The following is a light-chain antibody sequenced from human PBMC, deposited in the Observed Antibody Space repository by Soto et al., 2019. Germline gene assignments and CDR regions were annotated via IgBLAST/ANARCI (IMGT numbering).Light chain of an antibody. Sequence: IVMTQSPDSLAVSLGERATINCKSSQSVLSRSNNMNYLTWSQQKPGQPPKLLISWASTRESGVPDRFSRSGSGTDFTLTLSSRQAEDVAVYDCHQYLSSPLTFGGGTKVEIK. J-gene: IGKJ4*01. CDR1: QSVLSRSNNMNY. CDR3: HQYLSSPLT. CDR2: WAS. V-gene: IGKV4-1*01.